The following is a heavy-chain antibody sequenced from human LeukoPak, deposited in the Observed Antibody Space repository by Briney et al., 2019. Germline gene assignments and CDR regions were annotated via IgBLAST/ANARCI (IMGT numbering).Heavy chain of an antibody. CDR1: GGTFSSYA. CDR3: ASSSESGYYTLDYFDY. Sequence: GASVKVSCKASGGTFSSYAISWVRQTPGQGLEWMGGIIPIFGTANYAQKFQGRVTITADESTSTAYMELSSLRSEDTAVYYCASSSESGYYTLDYFDYWGQGTLVTVSS. CDR2: IIPIFGTA. J-gene: IGHJ4*02. V-gene: IGHV1-69*13. D-gene: IGHD3-3*01.